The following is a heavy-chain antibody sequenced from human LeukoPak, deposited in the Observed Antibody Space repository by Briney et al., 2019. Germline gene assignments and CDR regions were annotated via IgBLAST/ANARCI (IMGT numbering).Heavy chain of an antibody. J-gene: IGHJ4*02. D-gene: IGHD3-22*01. Sequence: GGSLRLSCAASGFTFSSYGMHWVRQAPGKGLEWVAAISYDGSNKYYADSVKGRFTISRDNSKNTLYLQMNSLRAEDTAVYYCAKDRVWYYDSSGYPDYWGQETLVTVSS. CDR3: AKDRVWYYDSSGYPDY. V-gene: IGHV3-30*18. CDR1: GFTFSSYG. CDR2: ISYDGSNK.